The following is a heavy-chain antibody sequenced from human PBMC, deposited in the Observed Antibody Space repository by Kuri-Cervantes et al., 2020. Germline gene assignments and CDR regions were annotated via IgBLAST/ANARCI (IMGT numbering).Heavy chain of an antibody. Sequence: SVKGSWKVSGYTLTELSMHWVRQAPGKGLEWMGGFDPEDGETIYAQKFQGRVTMTEDTSTDTAYMELSSLRSEDTAVYYCARGGRDGYNLAGFWPYFDIWGQGTMVTVSS. CDR3: ARGGRDGYNLAGFWPYFDI. CDR2: FDPEDGET. V-gene: IGHV1-24*01. CDR1: GYTLTELS. D-gene: IGHD5-24*01. J-gene: IGHJ3*02.